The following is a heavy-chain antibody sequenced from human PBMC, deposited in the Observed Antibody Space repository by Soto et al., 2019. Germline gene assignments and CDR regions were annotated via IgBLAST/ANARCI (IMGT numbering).Heavy chain of an antibody. CDR2: ISHDGSNT. V-gene: IGHV3-30*18. Sequence: QVQVVESGGGVVQPGRSLRLSCAGSGFTFRTYAMHWVRQAPGKGLEWVAVISHDGSNTDYGDSVKGRFTISRDNSKSTLSLQMNSLRPEDTGVYYCAKDAGSTEYFFASWGQGTLVSVSS. J-gene: IGHJ4*02. CDR3: AKDAGSTEYFFAS. CDR1: GFTFRTYA.